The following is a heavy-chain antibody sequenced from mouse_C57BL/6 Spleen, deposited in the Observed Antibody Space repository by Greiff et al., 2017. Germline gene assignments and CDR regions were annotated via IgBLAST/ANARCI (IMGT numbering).Heavy chain of an antibody. J-gene: IGHJ3*01. V-gene: IGHV1-61*01. CDR3: AREESYYGSSPFAY. CDR1: GYTFTSYW. CDR2: IYPSDSET. Sequence: VQLQQPGAELVRPGSSVKLSCKASGYTFTSYWMDWVKQRPGQGLEWIGNIYPSDSETHYNQKFKDKATLTVDKSSSTAYMQLSSLTSEDSAVYYCAREESYYGSSPFAYWGQGTLVTVSA. D-gene: IGHD1-1*01.